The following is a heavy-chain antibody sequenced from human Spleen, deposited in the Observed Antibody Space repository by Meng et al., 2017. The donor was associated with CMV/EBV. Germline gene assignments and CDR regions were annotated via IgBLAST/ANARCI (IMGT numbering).Heavy chain of an antibody. J-gene: IGHJ4*02. Sequence: CKTSGYSFTTNWIGWVRQMPGKGLEWMGFIYPHDSDTQYSPSFQGQVTISADRALTTAYLQWRSLKASDTAMYYCARQGRFNSYFDYWGQGTLVTVSS. CDR1: GYSFTTNW. V-gene: IGHV5-51*01. CDR2: IYPHDSDT. D-gene: IGHD1-1*01. CDR3: ARQGRFNSYFDY.